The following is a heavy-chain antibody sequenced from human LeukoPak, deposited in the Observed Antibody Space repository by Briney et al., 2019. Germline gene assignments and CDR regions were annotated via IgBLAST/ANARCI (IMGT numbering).Heavy chain of an antibody. CDR3: ARGRWVPEGYYNYYYMDV. V-gene: IGHV1-8*01. D-gene: IGHD1-14*01. CDR1: GDSFTSYD. J-gene: IGHJ6*03. CDR2: MNPNSGNT. Sequence: GASVKVSCKASGDSFTSYDIIWVRQATGQGLEWMGWMNPNSGNTGYAQKFQGRVTMTRNTSITTAYMELSSLRSEDTAVYYCARGRWVPEGYYNYYYMDVWGKGTTVTVSS.